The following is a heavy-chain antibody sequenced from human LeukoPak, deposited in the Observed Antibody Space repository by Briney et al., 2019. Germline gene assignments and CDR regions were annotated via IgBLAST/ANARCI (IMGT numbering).Heavy chain of an antibody. CDR1: GGSISSYY. J-gene: IGHJ4*02. Sequence: SETLSLTCTVSGGSISSYYWSWIRQPAGKGLEWIGRIYTSGSTNYNPSLKSRVTISVDTSKNQFSLKLSSVTAADTAVYYCFSGSYPAVEYWGQGTLVTVSS. V-gene: IGHV4-4*07. D-gene: IGHD3-10*01. CDR3: FSGSYPAVEY. CDR2: IYTSGST.